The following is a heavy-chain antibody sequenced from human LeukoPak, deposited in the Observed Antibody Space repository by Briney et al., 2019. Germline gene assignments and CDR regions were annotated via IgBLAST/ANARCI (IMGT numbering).Heavy chain of an antibody. D-gene: IGHD2-2*01. V-gene: IGHV4-39*07. J-gene: IGHJ5*02. Sequence: SETLSLTCTVSGGSISSSSYYWGWIRQPPGKGLEWIGSIYYSGSTYYNPSLKSRVTISVDTSKNQFSLNLSSVTAADTAVYYCASWSTNTKGWFDPWGQGTLVTVSS. CDR2: IYYSGST. CDR1: GGSISSSSYY. CDR3: ASWSTNTKGWFDP.